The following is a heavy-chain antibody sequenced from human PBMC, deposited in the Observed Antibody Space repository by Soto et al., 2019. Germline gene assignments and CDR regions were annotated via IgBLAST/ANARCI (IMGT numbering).Heavy chain of an antibody. D-gene: IGHD3-3*01. J-gene: IGHJ4*02. CDR1: GGSISGYY. Sequence: SETLSLTCTVSGGSISGYYWSWIRQHPRKGMGWIGYIYYSGSTNYNPSLKSRVTMSVDSSKNHFTLKLGPATPADTAVYYCASPYDGTVDYWGQGTLVTASS. CDR2: IYYSGST. CDR3: ASPYDGTVDY. V-gene: IGHV4-59*08.